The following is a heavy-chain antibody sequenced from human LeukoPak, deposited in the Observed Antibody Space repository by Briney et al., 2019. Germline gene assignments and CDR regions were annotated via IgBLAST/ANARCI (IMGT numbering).Heavy chain of an antibody. CDR1: GFTFSSYA. D-gene: IGHD3-22*01. CDR2: ISYDGSNK. V-gene: IGHV3-30-3*02. Sequence: GRSLRLSCAASGFTFSSYAMHWVRQAPGKGLEWVAVISYDGSNKYYADSVKGRFTISRDNSKNTLYLRMNSLRAEDTAVYYCAKKGYYDGSGYYMYYFDHWGQGTLVTVSS. CDR3: AKKGYYDGSGYYMYYFDH. J-gene: IGHJ4*02.